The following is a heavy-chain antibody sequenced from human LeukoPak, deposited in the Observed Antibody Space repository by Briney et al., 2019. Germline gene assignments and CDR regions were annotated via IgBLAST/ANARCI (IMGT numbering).Heavy chain of an antibody. Sequence: GGSLRLSCAGSGFTLSSTYMSWVRQAPGKGLEWVSIIYGGTSTYYADSVKGRLTISRDDSRNTLYLQMSSLRAEDTAVYYCASRYEGASYFYYGMDVWGQGTTVTVSS. CDR1: GFTLSSTY. D-gene: IGHD1-14*01. CDR3: ASRYEGASYFYYGMDV. J-gene: IGHJ6*02. V-gene: IGHV3-66*01. CDR2: IYGGTST.